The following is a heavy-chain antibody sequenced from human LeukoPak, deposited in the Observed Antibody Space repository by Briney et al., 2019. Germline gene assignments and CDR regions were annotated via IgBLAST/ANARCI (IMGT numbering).Heavy chain of an antibody. CDR2: ISSSSSYI. CDR3: ARDLTCDY. Sequence: PGGSLRLSCAASGFTFSSYTMNWVRQAPGKGLEWVSSISSSSSYIYYADSVKGRFTISRDNAKKSLYLQINSLRAGDTAVYYCARDLTCDYWGQGTLVTVSS. J-gene: IGHJ4*02. D-gene: IGHD1-14*01. CDR1: GFTFSSYT. V-gene: IGHV3-21*01.